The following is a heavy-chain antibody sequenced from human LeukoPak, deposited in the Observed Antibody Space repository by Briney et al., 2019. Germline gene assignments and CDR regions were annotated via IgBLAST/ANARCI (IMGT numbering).Heavy chain of an antibody. CDR1: GGSISSSSYY. Sequence: SETLSLTCTVSGGSISSSSYYWGWIRQPPGKGLEWIGSIYYSGSTYYNPSLKSRVTISVDTSKNQFSLKLSSVTAADTAVYYCARYSSGWYPLYYFDYWGQGTLVTVSS. V-gene: IGHV4-39*01. CDR3: ARYSSGWYPLYYFDY. CDR2: IYYSGST. D-gene: IGHD6-19*01. J-gene: IGHJ4*02.